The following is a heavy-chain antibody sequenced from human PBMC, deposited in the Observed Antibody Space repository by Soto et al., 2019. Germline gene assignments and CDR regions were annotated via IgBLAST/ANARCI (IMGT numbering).Heavy chain of an antibody. CDR1: GGTFSSYA. CDR2: IIPIFGTA. Sequence: ASVKVSCKASGGTFSSYAISWVRQAPGQGLEWMGGIIPIFGTANYAQKFQGRVTITADESTSTAYMELSSLRSEDTAVYYCARATKSENYDSSGYSFLFDYWGQGTLVTV. J-gene: IGHJ4*02. V-gene: IGHV1-69*13. D-gene: IGHD3-22*01. CDR3: ARATKSENYDSSGYSFLFDY.